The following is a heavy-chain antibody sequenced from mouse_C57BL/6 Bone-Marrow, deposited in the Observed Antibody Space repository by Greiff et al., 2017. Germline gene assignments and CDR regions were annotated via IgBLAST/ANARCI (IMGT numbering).Heavy chain of an antibody. CDR3: GAVPFDY. Sequence: VQLQQPGAELVKPGASVKLSCKASGYTFTSYWMQWVKQRPGQGLEWIGEIVPSDSYTNYNQKFKGKATLTVDSSSSTAYMQLSSLTSEDSTVYYCGAVPFDYWGQGTTLTVSS. V-gene: IGHV1-50*01. J-gene: IGHJ2*01. CDR2: IVPSDSYT. CDR1: GYTFTSYW.